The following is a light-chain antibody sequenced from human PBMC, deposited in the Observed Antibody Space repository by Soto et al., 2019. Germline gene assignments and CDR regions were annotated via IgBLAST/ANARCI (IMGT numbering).Light chain of an antibody. V-gene: IGLV2-14*03. CDR3: SSYTSSSTLEV. Sequence: QSALTQPASVSGSPGQSITISCTGTSSDVGGYSYVSWYQQHPGKAPKLMIYDANNRPSGVSDRFSGSKSGNTASLTISGLQAEDEADYFCSSYTSSSTLEVFGGGTKLTVL. J-gene: IGLJ2*01. CDR2: DAN. CDR1: SSDVGGYSY.